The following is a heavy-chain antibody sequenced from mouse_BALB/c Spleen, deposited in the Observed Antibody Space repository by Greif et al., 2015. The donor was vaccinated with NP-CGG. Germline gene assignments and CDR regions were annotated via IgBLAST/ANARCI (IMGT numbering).Heavy chain of an antibody. CDR3: ARLGDYPFDY. V-gene: IGHV14-3*02. J-gene: IGHJ2*01. D-gene: IGHD2-4*01. CDR2: IDPANGNT. CDR1: GFNIKDTY. Sequence: VQLKDSGAELVKQGASVKLSCTASGFNIKDTYMHWVKQRPEQGLEWIGRIDPANGNTKYDPKFQGKATITADTSSNTAYLQLSSLTSEDTAVYYCARLGDYPFDYWGQGTTLTVSS.